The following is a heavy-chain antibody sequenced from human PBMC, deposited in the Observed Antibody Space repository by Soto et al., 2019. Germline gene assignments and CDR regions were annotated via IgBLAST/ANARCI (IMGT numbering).Heavy chain of an antibody. CDR2: ISYDGSNK. D-gene: IGHD6-13*01. J-gene: IGHJ4*02. V-gene: IGHV3-30*18. CDR1: GFTFSSYG. Sequence: QVPLVESGGGVVQPGRSLRLSCAASGFTFSSYGMHWVRQAPGKGLEWVAVISYDGSNKYYADSVKGRFTISRDNSKNTLYLQMNSLRAEDTAVYYCAKEDGSSWSTFDYWGQGTLVTVSS. CDR3: AKEDGSSWSTFDY.